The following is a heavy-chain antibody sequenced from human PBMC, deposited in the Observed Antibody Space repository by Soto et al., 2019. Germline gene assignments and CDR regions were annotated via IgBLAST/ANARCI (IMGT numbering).Heavy chain of an antibody. Sequence: QVQLQESGPGLVKPSQTLSLTCSVSGYSMRIGGYYWSWIRQLPGKGLEWIGYIYYSGSTNYNPSFKNRVTISVETSKNQFPLRLSTGTAADTAVYYCARGKGSGRARDWFDTWGQGTRVTVSS. CDR1: GYSMRIGGYY. J-gene: IGHJ5*02. CDR2: IYYSGST. D-gene: IGHD3-10*01. CDR3: ARGKGSGRARDWFDT. V-gene: IGHV4-31*03.